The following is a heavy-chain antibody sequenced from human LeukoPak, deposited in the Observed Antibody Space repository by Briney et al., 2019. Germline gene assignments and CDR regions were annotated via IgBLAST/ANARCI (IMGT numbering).Heavy chain of an antibody. CDR3: ASLPLWGSYRFDY. J-gene: IGHJ4*02. Sequence: PSETLSLTCAVYGGSFSGYYWSWIRQPPGKGLEWIGEINHSGSTNYNPSLKSRVTISVDTSKNQFSLKLSSVTAADTAVYYCASLPLWGSYRFDYWGQGTLVTVSS. D-gene: IGHD3-16*02. CDR1: GGSFSGYY. V-gene: IGHV4-34*01. CDR2: INHSGST.